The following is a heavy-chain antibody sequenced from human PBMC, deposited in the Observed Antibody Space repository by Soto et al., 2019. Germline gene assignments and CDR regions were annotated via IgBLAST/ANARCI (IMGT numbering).Heavy chain of an antibody. CDR3: VRRKVYGDPISWAFDI. CDR2: IYYSGST. J-gene: IGHJ3*02. D-gene: IGHD4-17*01. V-gene: IGHV4-39*01. CDR1: GGSISSSSYY. Sequence: SETLSLTCTVSGGSISSSSYYWGWIRQPPGKGLEWIGSIYYSGSTYYNPSLKSRVTISVDTSKNQFSLKLSSVTAADTAVYYCVRRKVYGDPISWAFDIWGQGTMVTVSS.